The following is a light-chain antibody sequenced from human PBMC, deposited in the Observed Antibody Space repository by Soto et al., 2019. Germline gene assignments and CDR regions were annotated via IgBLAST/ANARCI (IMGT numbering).Light chain of an antibody. J-gene: IGKJ1*01. V-gene: IGKV1-5*01. CDR2: GAS. Sequence: DIQVTQSTSSLSASVGDRVTITCRASQIVVTSLDWHQQKPGEAPKLLIYGASALPRGVPARFSGSGTGIKFTLTIASLQPEDFATYYCQQYKTYSGTFGPGTKVDIK. CDR3: QQYKTYSGT. CDR1: QIVVTS.